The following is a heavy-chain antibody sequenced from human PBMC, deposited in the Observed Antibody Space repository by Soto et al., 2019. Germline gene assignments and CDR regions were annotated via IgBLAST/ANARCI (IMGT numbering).Heavy chain of an antibody. Sequence: SETLSLTCAVSGGSISSSNWWRWVRQPPGKGLEWIGESYHSGSTNYNPSLKSRVTISVDKSKNQFSLKLSSVTAADTAVYYCARYRYYGSGIYYYYGIDVWGQGTTVTVSS. CDR3: ARYRYYGSGIYYYYGIDV. D-gene: IGHD3-10*01. V-gene: IGHV4-4*02. J-gene: IGHJ6*02. CDR1: GGSISSSNW. CDR2: SYHSGST.